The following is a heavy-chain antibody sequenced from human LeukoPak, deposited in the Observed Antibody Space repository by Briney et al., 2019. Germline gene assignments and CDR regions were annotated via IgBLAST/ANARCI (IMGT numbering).Heavy chain of an antibody. V-gene: IGHV3-7*03. Sequence: GGSLRLSCAASGFTFSSYWMSWVRQAPGKGLEWVANIKQDGSEKYYVDSVKGRFTISRDNAKNSLYLQMNSLRAEDTAVYYCAKDLSLLGYCSGGSCYSDVYWGQGTLVTVSS. CDR3: AKDLSLLGYCSGGSCYSDVY. CDR1: GFTFSSYW. CDR2: IKQDGSEK. J-gene: IGHJ4*02. D-gene: IGHD2-15*01.